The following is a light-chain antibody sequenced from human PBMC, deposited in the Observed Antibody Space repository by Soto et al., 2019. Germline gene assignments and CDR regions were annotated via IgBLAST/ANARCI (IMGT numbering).Light chain of an antibody. Sequence: ELRQSPDTRSFSPADRLTIACRLSQTVSSSYLAWYQQKPGQAPRRLIYGASSRATGIPDRFSGSGSGTDFTLTIRTLEPGDFAVHYCQEYGSSPWTFGQGTKVDI. J-gene: IGKJ1*01. CDR3: QEYGSSPWT. CDR1: QTVSSSY. CDR2: GAS. V-gene: IGKV3-20*01.